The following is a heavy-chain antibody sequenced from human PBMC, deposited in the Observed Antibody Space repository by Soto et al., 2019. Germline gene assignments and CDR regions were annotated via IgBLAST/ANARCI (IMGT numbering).Heavy chain of an antibody. CDR3: ARHHRDILTGLQWYGMDV. J-gene: IGHJ6*02. D-gene: IGHD3-9*01. Sequence: QVQLVESGGGVVQPGRSLRLSCAGSGFTFSSYGMHWVRQAPGKGLEWVAVTWFDGSNKYYADSVKGRFTISRDKSNNTLYLQMDSLRTRDTAVYYCARHHRDILTGLQWYGMDVWGQGTRVIVS. CDR1: GFTFSSYG. V-gene: IGHV3-33*01. CDR2: TWFDGSNK.